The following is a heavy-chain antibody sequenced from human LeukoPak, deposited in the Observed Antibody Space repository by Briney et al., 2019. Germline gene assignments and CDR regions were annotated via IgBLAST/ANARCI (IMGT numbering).Heavy chain of an antibody. D-gene: IGHD6-19*01. CDR1: GGSFSGYY. CDR2: INHSGST. Sequence: SETLSLTCAVYGGSFSGYYWSWIRQPPGKGLEWIGEINHSGSTNYNPSLKSRVTISVDTSKNQFSLKLSSVTAADTAVYYCATGIAVAGTPYWGQGTLVTVSS. CDR3: ATGIAVAGTPY. V-gene: IGHV4-34*01. J-gene: IGHJ4*02.